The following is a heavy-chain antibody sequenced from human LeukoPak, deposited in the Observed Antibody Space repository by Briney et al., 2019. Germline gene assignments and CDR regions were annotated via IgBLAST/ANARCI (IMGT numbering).Heavy chain of an antibody. CDR3: ATTSYISGWHWNFDY. Sequence: PSETLSLTCTLSGGSISSGSFLWDWIRQPPGKGLEWLGSIHSIGSTYYNPSLKSRLTMSVDTSKNQFSLKLSSVTAADTAVYYCATTSYISGWHWNFDYWGQGTLFTVSS. J-gene: IGHJ4*02. D-gene: IGHD6-19*01. CDR2: IHSIGST. V-gene: IGHV4-39*01. CDR1: GGSISSGSFL.